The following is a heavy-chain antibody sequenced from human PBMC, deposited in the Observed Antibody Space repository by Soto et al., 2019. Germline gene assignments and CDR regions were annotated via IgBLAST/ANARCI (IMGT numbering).Heavy chain of an antibody. D-gene: IGHD3-10*01. CDR1: GYTFTSAG. V-gene: IGHV1-18*01. J-gene: IGHJ4*02. CDR2: ISAYNGNT. Sequence: QVQLMQSGAEVKSPGTSVKVSCRTSGYTFTSAGISWVRQAPGQGLERMGWISAYNGNTKYAQNVQGRVTMTTDTSTSTGYMELRSRTSDDTAVYYCARDLDGSGSYYTDYWGQGTLVTVAA. CDR3: ARDLDGSGSYYTDY.